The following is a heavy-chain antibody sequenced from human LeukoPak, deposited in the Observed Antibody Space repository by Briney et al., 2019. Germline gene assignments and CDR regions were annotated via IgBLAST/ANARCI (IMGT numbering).Heavy chain of an antibody. D-gene: IGHD3-16*01. CDR2: IKQDGSEK. CDR3: ARPAYTAAYDL. CDR1: GFTFSSYW. Sequence: PGGSLRLSCAASGFTFSSYWMSWVRQAPGKGLEWVANIKQDGSEKHYVDSVKGRFTISRDNAKSSLYLQMNSLRAEDSAVYYCARPAYTAAYDLWGQGTMVTVSS. V-gene: IGHV3-7*01. J-gene: IGHJ3*01.